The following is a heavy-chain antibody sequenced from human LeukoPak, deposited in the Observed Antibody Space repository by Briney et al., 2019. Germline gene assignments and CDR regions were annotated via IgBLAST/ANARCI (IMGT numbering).Heavy chain of an antibody. CDR3: VRHYYYGSFSRMDV. CDR1: GGSFSDYY. D-gene: IGHD3-10*01. V-gene: IGHV4-34*01. Sequence: SETLSLTCPVYGGSFSDYYWTWIRQSPGKGLAWIGEINHSGSPNFNPSLTSRVTMSLDTSKKQFSLKLSSVTAADTAVYYCVRHYYYGSFSRMDVWGKGITVTVTS. CDR2: INHSGSP. J-gene: IGHJ6*04.